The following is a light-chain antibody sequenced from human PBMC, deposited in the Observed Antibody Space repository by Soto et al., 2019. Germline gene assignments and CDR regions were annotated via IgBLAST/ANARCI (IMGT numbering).Light chain of an antibody. CDR1: QSISSW. V-gene: IGKV1-5*01. CDR2: GAS. Sequence: DIQMTQSPSTLSASVGDRVTITCRASQSISSWLAWYQQKPGKAPKLLIYGASSLESGVPSRFSGSGSGTEFTLTISSLQPDDFATYYCQQYNSYPWTFGQGTTVDIK. CDR3: QQYNSYPWT. J-gene: IGKJ1*01.